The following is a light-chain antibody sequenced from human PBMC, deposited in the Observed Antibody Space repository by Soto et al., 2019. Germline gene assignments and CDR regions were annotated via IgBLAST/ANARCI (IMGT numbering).Light chain of an antibody. CDR1: QSISSW. CDR3: QQYESYWT. V-gene: IGKV1-5*03. J-gene: IGKJ1*01. Sequence: DIKMTQSPSTLSASVGDRVTITCRASQSISSWLAWYQQKPGKAPKLLIYKASSLESGVPSRFSGSASGTEFTLTISSLQPDDFATYYCQQYESYWTFGQGTKVEIK. CDR2: KAS.